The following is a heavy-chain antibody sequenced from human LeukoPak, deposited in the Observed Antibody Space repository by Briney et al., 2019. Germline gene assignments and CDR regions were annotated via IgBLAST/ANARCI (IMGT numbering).Heavy chain of an antibody. V-gene: IGHV3-21*01. CDR1: GFTFSSYS. CDR3: ARAAKRGYSYGPRPYDAFDI. J-gene: IGHJ3*02. CDR2: ISSSGTYI. Sequence: GGSLRLSCAASGFTFSSYSMNWVRQAPCQGLELVSFISSSGTYIYYADSLKGRFTISRDNAKNSLYLQMNSLRAEDTAVYYCARAAKRGYSYGPRPYDAFDIWGQGTMVTVSS. D-gene: IGHD5-18*01.